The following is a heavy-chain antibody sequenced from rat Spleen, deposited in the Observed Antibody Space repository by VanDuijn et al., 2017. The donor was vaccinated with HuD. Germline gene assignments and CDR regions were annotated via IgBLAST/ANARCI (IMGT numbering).Heavy chain of an antibody. CDR3: GRRDYGGYGDY. D-gene: IGHD1-11*01. Sequence: EVQLVESGGGLVQPGGSLKLSCAASGFTFNRYYMVWVRQAPTKGLEWVAYISTAGSNTFYRDSVQGRFTISRDNAKSTLYLQMDSLRSEDTATYYCGRRDYGGYGDYWGQGVMVTVSS. J-gene: IGHJ2*01. CDR1: GFTFNRYY. CDR2: ISTAGSNT. V-gene: IGHV5-25*01.